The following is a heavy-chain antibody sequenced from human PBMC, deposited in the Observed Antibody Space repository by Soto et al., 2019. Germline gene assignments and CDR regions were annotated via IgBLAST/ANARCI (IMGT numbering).Heavy chain of an antibody. D-gene: IGHD3-16*01. CDR2: IIPIFGTA. Sequence: QVQLVQSGAEVKKPGSSVKVSCKASGGTFSSYAISWVRQAPGQGLEWMGGIIPIFGTADYAQKFQGRVTITADDFASTDSMGLRSLRSEHTGGYNCGRHLGGNHYYYVMDGWGHGSKVTVSA. J-gene: IGHJ6*01. V-gene: IGHV1-69*12. CDR3: GRHLGGNHYYYVMDG. CDR1: GGTFSSYA.